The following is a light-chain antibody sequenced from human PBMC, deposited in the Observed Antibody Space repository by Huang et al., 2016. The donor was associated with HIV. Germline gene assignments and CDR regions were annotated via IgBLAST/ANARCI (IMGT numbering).Light chain of an antibody. J-gene: IGKJ2*01. CDR1: QSVSSN. V-gene: IGKV3-15*01. CDR2: GAS. Sequence: EMVMTQSPATLSVSPGERAPLSCRASQSVSSNLALYQQKPGQAPRLLIYGASTRATAIPARFSGSGSGTEFTLTISSLQSEDFAVYYCQQYNNWPPNTFGQGTKLEMK. CDR3: QQYNNWPPNT.